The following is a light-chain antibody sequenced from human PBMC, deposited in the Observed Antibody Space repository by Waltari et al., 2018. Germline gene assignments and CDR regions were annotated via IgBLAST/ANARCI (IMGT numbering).Light chain of an antibody. V-gene: IGKV1-12*01. CDR3: QQANSFPLT. CDR1: QDISSW. J-gene: IGKJ4*01. CDR2: AAS. Sequence: DIQMTQSLSSVSASVGDRVTITCRASQDISSWLAWYQQKPGKAPKLLIYAASNLQSGVPSRFSGSGSGTDFTLTISSLQPEDFATYYCQQANSFPLTFGGGTKVEIK.